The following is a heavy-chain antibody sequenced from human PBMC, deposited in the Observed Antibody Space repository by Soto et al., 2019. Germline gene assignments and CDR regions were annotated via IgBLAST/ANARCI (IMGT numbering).Heavy chain of an antibody. CDR3: ARPYSTSSSGV. CDR1: GYNFATFW. J-gene: IGHJ4*02. CDR2: IYPGDSGT. V-gene: IGHV5-51*01. Sequence: GESLKISCKGSGYNFATFWIGWVRQMPGKGLEWMGIIYPGDSGTRYSPSFQGQVTISADKSINTAYLQWTSLKASDTAMYYCARPYSTSSSGVWGQGTLVTVSS. D-gene: IGHD4-4*01.